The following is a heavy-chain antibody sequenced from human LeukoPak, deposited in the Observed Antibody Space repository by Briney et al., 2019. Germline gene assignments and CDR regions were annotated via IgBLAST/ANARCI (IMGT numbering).Heavy chain of an antibody. D-gene: IGHD6-19*01. CDR3: ARSPGAGPYYYYYYMDV. J-gene: IGHJ6*03. Sequence: ASVKVSCKASGYTFTGYYMHWVRQAPGQGLEWMGWINPNSGGTNYAQKFQGRVTMTRDTSISTAYMELGRLRSDDTAVYYCARSPGAGPYYYYYYMDVWGKGTTVTVSS. CDR1: GYTFTGYY. CDR2: INPNSGGT. V-gene: IGHV1-2*02.